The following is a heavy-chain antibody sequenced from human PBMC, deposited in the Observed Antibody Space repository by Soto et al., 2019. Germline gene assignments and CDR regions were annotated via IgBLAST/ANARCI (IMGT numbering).Heavy chain of an antibody. Sequence: ASVKVSCKASGYTFTSYAMHWVRQAPGQRLEWMGWINAGNGNTKYSQKFQGRVTITRDTSASTAYMELSSLRSEDTAVYYCAREVQSDYDFWSGYSYLNWFDPWGQGTLVTVPQ. CDR3: AREVQSDYDFWSGYSYLNWFDP. CDR1: GYTFTSYA. J-gene: IGHJ5*02. CDR2: INAGNGNT. D-gene: IGHD3-3*01. V-gene: IGHV1-3*01.